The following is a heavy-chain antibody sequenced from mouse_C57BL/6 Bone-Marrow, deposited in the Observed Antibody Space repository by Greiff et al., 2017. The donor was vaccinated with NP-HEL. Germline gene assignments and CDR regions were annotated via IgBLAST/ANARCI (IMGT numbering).Heavy chain of an antibody. V-gene: IGHV8-12*01. Sequence: QVTLKESGPGILQSSQTLSLTCSFSGFSLSTSGMGVSWIRQPSGKGLEWLAHIYWDDDKRYNPSLKSRLTISKDTSRNQVFLKITSVDTADTATYYCARSPDYYGSSYSWYFDVWGTGTTVTVSS. CDR1: GFSLSTSGMG. J-gene: IGHJ1*03. D-gene: IGHD1-1*01. CDR3: ARSPDYYGSSYSWYFDV. CDR2: IYWDDDK.